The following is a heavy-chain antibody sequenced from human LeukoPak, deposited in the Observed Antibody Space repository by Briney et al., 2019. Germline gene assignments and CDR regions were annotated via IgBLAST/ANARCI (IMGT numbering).Heavy chain of an antibody. CDR1: GDSISSSNW. Sequence: SETLSLTCAVSGDSISSSNWWSWVRQPSGQGLAWIGEVYQSGSPNYNSSLKSRVTISVDKSKNQFSLKLSSVTAADTAMYYCARERGYSYGPFDYWGQGTLVTVSS. CDR3: ARERGYSYGPFDY. CDR2: VYQSGSP. J-gene: IGHJ4*02. V-gene: IGHV4-4*02. D-gene: IGHD5-18*01.